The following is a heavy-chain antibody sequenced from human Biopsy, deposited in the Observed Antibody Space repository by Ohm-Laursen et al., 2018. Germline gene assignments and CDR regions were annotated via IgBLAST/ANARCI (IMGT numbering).Heavy chain of an antibody. D-gene: IGHD3-22*01. Sequence: SWVRQGPGKGLEWIGYIFNSANTYYNPSLKNLITISGDTSKNQFSLKLNSVTAADTAVYYCARGDYFDSNGYFWFDPWGQGTLVTVSS. J-gene: IGHJ5*02. CDR2: IFNSANT. CDR3: ARGDYFDSNGYFWFDP. V-gene: IGHV4-31*01.